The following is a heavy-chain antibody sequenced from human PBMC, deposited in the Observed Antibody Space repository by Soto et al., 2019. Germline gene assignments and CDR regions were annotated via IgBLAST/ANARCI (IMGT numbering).Heavy chain of an antibody. J-gene: IGHJ4*02. CDR1: GFTFSSYW. D-gene: IGHD1-26*01. CDR2: IKQDGSKK. CDR3: ARDRVGQPLVWLV. V-gene: IGHV3-7*01. Sequence: PGGSLRLSCAASGFTFSSYWMSWVRQAPGKGLEWVANIKQDGSKKYYVDSVKGRFTISRDNAKNSLYLQMNNLRADNTAVYYCARDRVGQPLVWLVRGQGTLVTVSS.